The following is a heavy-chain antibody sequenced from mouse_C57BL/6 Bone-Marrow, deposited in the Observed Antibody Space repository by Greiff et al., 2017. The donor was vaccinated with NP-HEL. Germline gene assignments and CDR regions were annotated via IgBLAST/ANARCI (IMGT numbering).Heavy chain of an antibody. J-gene: IGHJ1*03. CDR1: GYTFTSYG. CDR2: IYPRSGST. D-gene: IGHD1-1*01. V-gene: IGHV1-81*01. Sequence: QVQLQQSGAELARPGASVKLSCKAFGYTFTSYGISWVKQRPGQGLEWIGEIYPRSGSTYYNEKFKGKATLTADKSSSTAYMELRSLTSEDSAVYFCARGDYFGSWYLDVWGTGTTVTVSA. CDR3: ARGDYFGSWYLDV.